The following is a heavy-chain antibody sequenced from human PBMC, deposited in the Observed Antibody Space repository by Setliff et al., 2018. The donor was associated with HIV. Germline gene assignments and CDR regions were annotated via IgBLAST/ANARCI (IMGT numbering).Heavy chain of an antibody. CDR2: IDHTGSA. J-gene: IGHJ6*03. D-gene: IGHD7-27*01. Sequence: PSETLSLTCAVSGGSFSAYYWTWIRQSPHKGLEWVGEIDHTGSAYYNPSLTSRVTISVDTSKNQFSLKLRSVTAADTAVYYCALTAHNLLRGYMDVWGKGTKVTVSS. CDR3: ALTAHNLLRGYMDV. CDR1: GGSFSAYY. V-gene: IGHV4-34*01.